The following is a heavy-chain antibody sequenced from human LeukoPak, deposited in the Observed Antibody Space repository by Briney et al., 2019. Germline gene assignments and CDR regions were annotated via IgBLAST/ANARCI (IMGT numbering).Heavy chain of an antibody. J-gene: IGHJ5*02. CDR1: GYIFSGYY. V-gene: IGHV1-2*02. D-gene: IGHD2-2*01. CDR2: INPKSGAT. Sequence: ASVKVSCKASGYIFSGYYINWVRQAPGQGLEWMGWINPKSGATNYAQKFQGRVTMTRDTSISTAYMELSRLRSDDTAVYYCARDWSLSTRSTSSNWFDPWGQGTLVTVSS. CDR3: ARDWSLSTRSTSSNWFDP.